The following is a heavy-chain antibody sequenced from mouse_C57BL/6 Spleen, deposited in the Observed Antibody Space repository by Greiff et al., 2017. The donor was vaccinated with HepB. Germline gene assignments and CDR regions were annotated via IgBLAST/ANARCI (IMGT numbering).Heavy chain of an antibody. CDR2: IDPETGGT. D-gene: IGHD2-1*01. J-gene: IGHJ2*01. V-gene: IGHV1-15*01. Sequence: QVQLLQSGAELVRPGASVTLSCKASGYTFTDYEMHWVKQTPVHGLEWIGAIDPETGGTAYNQKFKGKAILTADKSSSTAYMELRSLTSEDSAVYYCTCYGNYFDDWGQGTTLTVSS. CDR3: TCYGNYFDD. CDR1: GYTFTDYE.